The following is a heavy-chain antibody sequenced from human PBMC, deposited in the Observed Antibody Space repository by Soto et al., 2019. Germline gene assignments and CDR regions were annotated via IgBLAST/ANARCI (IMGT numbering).Heavy chain of an antibody. D-gene: IGHD6-13*01. CDR2: IIPIFGTA. Sequence: EASVKVSCKASGGTFSSYAISWVLQAPVQGLEWMGGIIPIFGTANYAQKFQGRVTITADKSTSTAYMELSSLRSEDTAVYYCARDSSSSYYYYGMDVWGQGTTVTVSS. CDR3: ARDSSSSYYYYGMDV. CDR1: GGTFSSYA. V-gene: IGHV1-69*06. J-gene: IGHJ6*02.